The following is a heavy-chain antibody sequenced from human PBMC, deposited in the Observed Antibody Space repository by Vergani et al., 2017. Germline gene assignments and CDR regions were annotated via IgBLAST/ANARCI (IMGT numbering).Heavy chain of an antibody. Sequence: QVQLVQSGAEVKKPGASVKVSCKASGYTFTSYGISWVRQAPGQGLEWMGWINPNSGGTNYAQKFQGRVTMTRDTSISTAYMELSRLRSDDTAVYYCARLDIVVVPADYGMDVWGQGTTVTVSS. V-gene: IGHV1-2*02. J-gene: IGHJ6*02. CDR2: INPNSGGT. D-gene: IGHD2-2*01. CDR1: GYTFTSYG. CDR3: ARLDIVVVPADYGMDV.